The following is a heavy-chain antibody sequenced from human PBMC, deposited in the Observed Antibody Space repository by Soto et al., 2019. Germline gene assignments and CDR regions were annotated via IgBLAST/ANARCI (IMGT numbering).Heavy chain of an antibody. D-gene: IGHD2-2*01. CDR1: GFTFSDYY. J-gene: IGHJ4*02. CDR2: ISSSTSHT. CDR3: ARARGAAAHDFDC. Sequence: QVQLVESGGGLVKPGGSLRLSCAVSGFTFSDYYMTWIRQAPGKGLEWVSYISSSTSHTNYADCVKGRFIISRDNAKNFWLLQMNSLRAEDTAVYYCARARGAAAHDFDCGGQGTLVTVSS. V-gene: IGHV3-11*05.